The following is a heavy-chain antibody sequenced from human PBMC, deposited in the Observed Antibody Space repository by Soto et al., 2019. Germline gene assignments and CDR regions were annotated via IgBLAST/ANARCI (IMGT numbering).Heavy chain of an antibody. Sequence: QVQLQESGPRLVKPSETLSLTCTVSDDFISSYYWNWIRQPAGKGLEWIGRVSTSGATNYNPSLESRVTMSVDTSKNQCSLKLTSVTAADTAVYFCARADYEILTGSYAMDVWGQGTTVTVSS. D-gene: IGHD3-9*01. CDR3: ARADYEILTGSYAMDV. CDR1: DDFISSYY. V-gene: IGHV4-4*07. CDR2: VSTSGAT. J-gene: IGHJ6*02.